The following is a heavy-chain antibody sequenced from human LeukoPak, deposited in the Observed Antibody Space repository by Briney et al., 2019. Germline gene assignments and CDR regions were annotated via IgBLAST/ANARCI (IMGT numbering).Heavy chain of an antibody. J-gene: IGHJ4*02. D-gene: IGHD6-19*01. V-gene: IGHV3-21*01. CDR3: VKTVAGAFDY. CDR1: GFIFSAYS. Sequence: PGGSLRLSCAASGFIFSAYSMNWVRQAPGKGLEWVSFISSSSTYIYYADSVKGRFTISRDNAKNSLYLQMNSLRADDTAVYYCVKTVAGAFDYWGQGTQVTVSS. CDR2: ISSSSTYI.